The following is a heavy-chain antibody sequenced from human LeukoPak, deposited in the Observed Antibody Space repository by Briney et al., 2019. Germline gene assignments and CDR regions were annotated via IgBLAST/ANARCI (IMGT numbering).Heavy chain of an antibody. Sequence: SSETLSLTCVVSGYPLNSSYYWGWIRQPSGRGLEWIGSFYHSGSTYYNPYLKIRITISVYTSKTQFSLKLSAETAADTAVYYCARVLPNQLLGRYYYYMDVGRKGTTVTVS. CDR2: FYHSGST. J-gene: IGHJ6*03. CDR3: ARVLPNQLLGRYYYYMDV. D-gene: IGHD2-2*01. V-gene: IGHV4-38-2*01. CDR1: GYPLNSSYY.